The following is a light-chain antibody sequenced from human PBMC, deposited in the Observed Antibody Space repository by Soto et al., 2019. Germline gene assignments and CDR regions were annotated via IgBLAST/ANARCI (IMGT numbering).Light chain of an antibody. CDR2: GAS. CDR1: QSVSSN. Sequence: EIVMSQSPATLSVSPGERATLSCRASQSVSSNLAWYQQKPGQAPRLHSYGASTRATGIPARFSGSGSGTEFTLTISILKSEDFALYYCQQYKNWPPWTFGQGTKVEIK. V-gene: IGKV3-15*01. CDR3: QQYKNWPPWT. J-gene: IGKJ1*01.